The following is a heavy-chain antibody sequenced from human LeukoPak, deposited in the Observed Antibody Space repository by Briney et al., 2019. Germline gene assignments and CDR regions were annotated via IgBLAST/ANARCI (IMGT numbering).Heavy chain of an antibody. CDR2: VSYSGTS. D-gene: IGHD2-8*01. Sequence: PSETLSLTCSVSGGTVSSYYWCWIRQTPGKALEWIGYVSYSGTSNYNPSLRNRVTISVDASENHFSLTLSSVTAADTAVYYCARQRVWRAGFRDTNEPFDIWGQGTLVTVSS. CDR3: ARQRVWRAGFRDTNEPFDI. CDR1: GGTVSSYY. V-gene: IGHV4-59*08. J-gene: IGHJ3*02.